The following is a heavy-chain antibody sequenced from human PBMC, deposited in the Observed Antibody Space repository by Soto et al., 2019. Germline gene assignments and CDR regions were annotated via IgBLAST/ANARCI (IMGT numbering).Heavy chain of an antibody. Sequence: QVQLVQSGAEVKKPGSSVKVSCKASGGTFSSYAISWVRQAPGQGLEWMGGIIPIFGTANYAQKFQGRATMTADESTRTAYMELSSLRSEDTAVYYCARDTVNRADITIFGLDYWGQGTLVTVSS. CDR1: GGTFSSYA. CDR2: IIPIFGTA. D-gene: IGHD3-3*01. CDR3: ARDTVNRADITIFGLDY. J-gene: IGHJ4*02. V-gene: IGHV1-69*12.